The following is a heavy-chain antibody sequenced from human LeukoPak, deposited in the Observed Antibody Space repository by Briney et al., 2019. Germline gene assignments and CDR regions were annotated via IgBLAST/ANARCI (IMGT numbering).Heavy chain of an antibody. CDR2: IYYSGST. D-gene: IGHD2-2*02. V-gene: IGHV4-39*01. CDR1: GGSISSGSYY. J-gene: IGHJ5*02. CDR3: ALQPPNVVVVPAAIPNPDNNWFDP. Sequence: SETLSLTCTVSGGSISSGSYYWSWIRQPPGKGLEWIGSIYYSGSTYYNPSLKSRVTISVDTSKNQFSLKLSSVTAADTAVYYCALQPPNVVVVPAAIPNPDNNWFDPWGQGTLVTVSS.